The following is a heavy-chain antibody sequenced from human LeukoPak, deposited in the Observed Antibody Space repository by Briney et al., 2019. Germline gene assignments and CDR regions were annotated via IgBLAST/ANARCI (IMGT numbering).Heavy chain of an antibody. CDR1: GYTFTSYY. CDR2: INPSGGST. Sequence: ASVKVSCKASGYTFTSYYMHWVRQAPGQGLEWMGIINPSGGSTSYAQKFQGRVTMTRDMSTSTAYMELRSLRSDDTAVYYCARDWKTVTHTLDYWGQGTLVTVSS. V-gene: IGHV1-46*01. D-gene: IGHD4-17*01. CDR3: ARDWKTVTHTLDY. J-gene: IGHJ4*02.